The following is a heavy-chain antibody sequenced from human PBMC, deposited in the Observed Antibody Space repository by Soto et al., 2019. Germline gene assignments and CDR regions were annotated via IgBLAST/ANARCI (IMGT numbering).Heavy chain of an antibody. D-gene: IGHD2-15*01. CDR2: ISPGSRYP. Sequence: GGSLRLSCASSGFTFSDYYMSWIRQAPGKGLEWLSYISPGSRYPAYADSVKGRFTISRDNARRSLSLQMDSLTVDDTAIYYCVRGGGGGLFDPWGQGSMVTVSS. V-gene: IGHV3-11*06. J-gene: IGHJ5*02. CDR1: GFTFSDYY. CDR3: VRGGGGGLFDP.